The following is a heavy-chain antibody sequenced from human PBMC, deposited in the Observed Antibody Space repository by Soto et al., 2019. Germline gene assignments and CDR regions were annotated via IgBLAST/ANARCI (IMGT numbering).Heavy chain of an antibody. CDR1: AFTFSGHV. Sequence: GGSLRLSCAASAFTFSGHVMSWVRQAPGKGLEWVSGISSNGGSTYYADSVKGRFTISRDNSKNTLYLQINSLRAEDTAVYYCAKGVSVGLSGYYGMDVWGQGTTVTVSS. CDR2: ISSNGGST. D-gene: IGHD3-16*02. J-gene: IGHJ6*02. CDR3: AKGVSVGLSGYYGMDV. V-gene: IGHV3-23*01.